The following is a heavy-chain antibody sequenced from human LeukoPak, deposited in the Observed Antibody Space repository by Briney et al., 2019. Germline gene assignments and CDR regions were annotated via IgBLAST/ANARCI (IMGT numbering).Heavy chain of an antibody. D-gene: IGHD2-15*01. CDR2: ININGSST. J-gene: IGHJ4*02. V-gene: IGHV3-74*01. CDR3: ARDRYCSGNGCQDLGY. Sequence: AGGSLRLSCAASGFTFSSYDMHWVRQAPGKGLVWVSRININGSSTIYADSVKGRFTISRDNAKNTLYLQMNNLRADDTAVYYCARDRYCSGNGCQDLGYWGQGTLVTVSS. CDR1: GFTFSSYD.